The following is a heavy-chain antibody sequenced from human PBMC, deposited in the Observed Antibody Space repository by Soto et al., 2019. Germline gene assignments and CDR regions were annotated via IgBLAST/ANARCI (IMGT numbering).Heavy chain of an antibody. Sequence: GGSLRLSCAASGFTFSSYAMSWVRQAPGKGLEWVSAISGSGGSTYYADSVKGRFTISRDNSKNTLYLQMNSLRAEDTAVYYCAKASKSRGLGYYYYMDVWGKGTTVTVS. CDR3: AKASKSRGLGYYYYMDV. CDR2: ISGSGGST. CDR1: GFTFSSYA. D-gene: IGHD2-2*01. V-gene: IGHV3-23*01. J-gene: IGHJ6*03.